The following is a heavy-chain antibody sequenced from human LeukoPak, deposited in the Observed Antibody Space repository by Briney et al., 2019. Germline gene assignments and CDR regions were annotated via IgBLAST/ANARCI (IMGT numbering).Heavy chain of an antibody. J-gene: IGHJ5*02. CDR2: ISGSSSTI. V-gene: IGHV3-48*02. Sequence: GGSLRLSCAASGFTFSSYSMNRVRQAPGKGLEWVSYISGSSSTIYFADSVKGRFTISRDNAKNSLYLQMNSLRDEDTAVYYCARKSDYDSSGYHNWFDLWGQGTLVTVSS. CDR3: ARKSDYDSSGYHNWFDL. D-gene: IGHD3-22*01. CDR1: GFTFSSYS.